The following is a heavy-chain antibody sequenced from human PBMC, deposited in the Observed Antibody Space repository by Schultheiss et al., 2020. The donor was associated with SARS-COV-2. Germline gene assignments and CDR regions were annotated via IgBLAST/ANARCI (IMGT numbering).Heavy chain of an antibody. CDR3: ARGRSSRGFTPPSGR. CDR2: ISSSSSTI. Sequence: GGSLRLSCAASGFTVSSNYMSWVRQAPGKGLEWVSYISSSSSTIYYADSVKGRFTISRDNSKNTLYLQMNSLRAEDTAVYYCARGRSSRGFTPPSGRWGQGTLVTVSS. J-gene: IGHJ4*02. D-gene: IGHD6-13*01. CDR1: GFTVSSNY. V-gene: IGHV3-48*01.